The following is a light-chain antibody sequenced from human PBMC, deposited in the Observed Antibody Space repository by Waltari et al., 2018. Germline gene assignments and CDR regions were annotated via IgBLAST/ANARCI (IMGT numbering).Light chain of an antibody. J-gene: IGKJ1*01. CDR2: GAS. V-gene: IGKV1-9*01. CDR3: QQFKTYPWT. CDR1: HGSNSY. Sequence: DIQLTQSPSLLSASVGDIVTITCRASHGSNSYIAWYQQQPGKAPRLLIYGASTLESGVPSRFSGSGSGTEFTLTISSLQPEDFASYDCQQFKTYPWTFGQGVKVENK.